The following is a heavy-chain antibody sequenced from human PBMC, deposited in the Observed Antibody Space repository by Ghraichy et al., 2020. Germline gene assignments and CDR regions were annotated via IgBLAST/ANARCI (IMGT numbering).Heavy chain of an antibody. CDR3: AHWGYYDSSGYYYDY. J-gene: IGHJ4*02. CDR2: IYWDDDK. D-gene: IGHD3-22*01. CDR1: GFSLSTSGVG. V-gene: IGHV2-5*02. Sequence: SGPTLVKPTQTLTLTCTFSGFSLSTSGVGVGWIRQPPAKALEWLALIYWDDDKRYSPSLKSRLTITKDTSKNQVVLTMTNMDPVDTATYYCAHWGYYDSSGYYYDYWGQGTLVTVSS.